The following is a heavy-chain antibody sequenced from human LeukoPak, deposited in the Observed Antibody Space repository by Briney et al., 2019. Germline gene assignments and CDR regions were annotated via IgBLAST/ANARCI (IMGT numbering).Heavy chain of an antibody. J-gene: IGHJ4*02. CDR3: ARSGIAARTFDY. Sequence: SGGSLRLSCAASRFIFSSYAMNWVRQAPGKGLEWVSSISSSSSYIYYADSVKGRFTISRDNAKNSLYLQMNSLRAKDTAVYYCARSGIAARTFDYWGQGTLVTVSS. V-gene: IGHV3-21*01. CDR2: ISSSSSYI. D-gene: IGHD6-6*01. CDR1: RFIFSSYA.